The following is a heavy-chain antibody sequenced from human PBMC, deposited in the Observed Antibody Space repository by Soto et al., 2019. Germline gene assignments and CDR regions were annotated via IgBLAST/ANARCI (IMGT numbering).Heavy chain of an antibody. CDR3: AGSSGWQVGGAVDI. V-gene: IGHV6-1*01. D-gene: IGHD6-19*01. CDR2: TYYRSKWYN. CDR1: GDSVSSNSAA. J-gene: IGHJ3*02. Sequence: QTLSLTCAISGDSVSSNSAAWNWIRQSPSRGLEWLGRTYYRSKWYNDYAVSVKSRITINPDTSKNQFSLQLNSVTPEDTAVYYCAGSSGWQVGGAVDIWGQGTMVTVSS.